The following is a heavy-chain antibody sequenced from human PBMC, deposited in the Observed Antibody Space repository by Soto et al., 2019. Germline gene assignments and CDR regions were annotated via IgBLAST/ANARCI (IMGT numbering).Heavy chain of an antibody. J-gene: IGHJ6*02. CDR1: GFTFSSYS. CDR2: ISSSSSYI. CDR3: ARSNTIYYYXSSDEGRNSHYYYGMDV. V-gene: IGHV3-21*01. Sequence: GGSLRLSCAASGFTFSSYSMNWVRQAPGKGLEWVSSISSSSSYIYYADSVKGRFTISRDNAKNSLYLQMNSLRAEDTAVYYCARSNTIYYYXSSDEGRNSHYYYGMDVWGQGTTVTVSS. D-gene: IGHD3-22*01.